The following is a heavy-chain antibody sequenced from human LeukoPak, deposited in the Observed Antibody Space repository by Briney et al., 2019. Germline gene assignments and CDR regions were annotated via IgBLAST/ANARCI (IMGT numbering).Heavy chain of an antibody. Sequence: GGSLRLSCAASGFTFSSYAMNWVRQAPGKGLEWVSSISSGSGYIYYADSVKGRFTISRDNSKNTLYLQMNSLRAEDTAVYYCARDGDYYDSSGYRIPFDYWGQGTLVTVSS. CDR2: ISSGSGYI. CDR3: ARDGDYYDSSGYRIPFDY. D-gene: IGHD3-22*01. V-gene: IGHV3-21*01. J-gene: IGHJ4*02. CDR1: GFTFSSYA.